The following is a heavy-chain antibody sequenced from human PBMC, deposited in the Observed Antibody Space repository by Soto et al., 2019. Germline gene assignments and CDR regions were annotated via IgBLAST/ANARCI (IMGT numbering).Heavy chain of an antibody. CDR3: ARLVVEQQLATISHYYYYYGMDV. V-gene: IGHV4-39*01. CDR1: IIYMRYF. D-gene: IGHD6-13*01. J-gene: IGHJ6*02. CDR2: IYYSGST. Sequence: IIYMRYFRLWSRKPPRDGLAWIGSIYYSGSTYYNPSLKSRVTISVDTSKNQFSLKLSSVTAADTAVYYCARLVVEQQLATISHYYYYYGMDVWGQGT.